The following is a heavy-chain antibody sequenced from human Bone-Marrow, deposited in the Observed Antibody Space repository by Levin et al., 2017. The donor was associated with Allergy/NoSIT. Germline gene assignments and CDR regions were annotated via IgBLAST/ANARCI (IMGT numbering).Heavy chain of an antibody. Sequence: GGSLRLSCTASGFTFGDYAMSWVRQAPGKGLEWVGFIRSKAYGGTTEYAASVKGRFTISRDDSKSIAYLQMNSLKTEDTAVYYCTRVFGYCSSTSCYDYYFDYWGQGTLVTVSS. CDR2: IRSKAYGGTT. CDR1: GFTFGDYA. D-gene: IGHD2-2*01. J-gene: IGHJ4*02. CDR3: TRVFGYCSSTSCYDYYFDY. V-gene: IGHV3-49*04.